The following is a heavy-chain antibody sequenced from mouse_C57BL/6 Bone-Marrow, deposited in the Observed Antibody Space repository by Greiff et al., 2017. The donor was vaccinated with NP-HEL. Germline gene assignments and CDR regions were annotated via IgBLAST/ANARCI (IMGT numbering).Heavy chain of an antibody. J-gene: IGHJ2*01. CDR3: ARSYDGYYVRYLDY. Sequence: VQLQQSGAELAKPGASVKLSCKASGYSFTSYCMHWVKQRPGQGLEWIGYINPSSGYTKYNQKFKDKATLTADKSSSTAYMQLRSLTYEDSAVYYCARSYDGYYVRYLDYWGQGTTLTVSS. D-gene: IGHD2-3*01. V-gene: IGHV1-7*01. CDR2: INPSSGYT. CDR1: GYSFTSYC.